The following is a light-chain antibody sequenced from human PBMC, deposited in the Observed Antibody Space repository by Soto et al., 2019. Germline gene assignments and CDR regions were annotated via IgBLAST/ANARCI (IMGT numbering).Light chain of an antibody. V-gene: IGKV3-20*01. CDR2: GAS. Sequence: SVLTQSPGTLSSSPGERATLSCRAIQSVSSSFLAWYQLKPGQDPRLLIYGASSRATGIPDRFSGSGSGTDFTLTISRLEPEDFAVYYCQQYDSSPWTFGQGTKVEIK. J-gene: IGKJ1*01. CDR3: QQYDSSPWT. CDR1: QSVSSSF.